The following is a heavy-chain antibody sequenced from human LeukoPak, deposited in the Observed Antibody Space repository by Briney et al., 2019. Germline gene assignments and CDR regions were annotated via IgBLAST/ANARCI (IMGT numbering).Heavy chain of an antibody. CDR3: ARGQGTVTTH. Sequence: SETLSLTCAVYGGSFSGYYWSWIRQPPGKGLEWIGEINHSGSTNYNPSLKSRVTISVDTSKNQFSLKLSSVTAADTAVYYCARGQGTVTTHWGQGALVTVSS. CDR2: INHSGST. V-gene: IGHV4-34*01. D-gene: IGHD4-17*01. CDR1: GGSFSGYY. J-gene: IGHJ4*02.